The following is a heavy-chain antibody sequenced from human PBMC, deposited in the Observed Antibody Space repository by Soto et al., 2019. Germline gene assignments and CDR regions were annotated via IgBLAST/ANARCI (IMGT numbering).Heavy chain of an antibody. CDR1: GYRFSSYW. CDR3: ARQGSNGAYYYYGMNV. D-gene: IGHD2-8*01. CDR2: IYPGDSDT. V-gene: IGHV5-51*01. J-gene: IGHJ6*02. Sequence: GESLKISCKGSGYRFSSYWIAWVRQMPGKGLEWMGIIYPGDSDTRYSPSFQGQVTFSVDKSNNTAYLQWSSLKASDTAMYYCARQGSNGAYYYYGMNVWGQGTAVTVSS.